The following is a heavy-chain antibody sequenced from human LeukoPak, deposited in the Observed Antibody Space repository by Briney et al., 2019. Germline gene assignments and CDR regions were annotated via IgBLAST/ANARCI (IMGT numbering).Heavy chain of an antibody. CDR1: GGSFSGYY. CDR3: ARGIAQDIVAVVAATAVFDY. Sequence: SETLSLTCAVYGGSFSGYYWSWIRQPPGKGLEWIGEINHSGSTNYNPSLKSRVTISVDTSKNQFSLKLSSVTAADTAVYYCARGIAQDIVAVVAATAVFDYWGQGTLVTVSS. D-gene: IGHD2-15*01. CDR2: INHSGST. V-gene: IGHV4-34*01. J-gene: IGHJ4*02.